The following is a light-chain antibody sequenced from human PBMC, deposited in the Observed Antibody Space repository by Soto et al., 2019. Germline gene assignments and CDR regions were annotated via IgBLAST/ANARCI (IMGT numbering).Light chain of an antibody. Sequence: DIQMTQSPSSLSASVGDRITITCRASQSVNTFLNWYHQKPGKAPKLLIYAVSSLQRGVPSRFSGSGSETDFTLTISSLQPEDFGTYDCQQSYSALVTFGPGTKVD. CDR2: AVS. CDR3: QQSYSALVT. CDR1: QSVNTF. V-gene: IGKV1-39*01. J-gene: IGKJ3*01.